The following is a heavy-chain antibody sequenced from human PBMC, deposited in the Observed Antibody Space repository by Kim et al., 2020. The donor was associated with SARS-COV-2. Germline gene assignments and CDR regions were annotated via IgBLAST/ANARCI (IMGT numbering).Heavy chain of an antibody. CDR2: ISSGGSSI. CDR1: GFSFSTYE. Sequence: GGSLRLSCAGSGFSFSTYEGNWVRQAPGKGLEWVSYISSGGSSIYYADSVKGRFTISRDNAKNSFYLQMNSLRAEDTAVYYCARGRSGEIPIFGDDYFDYWGQGTLVTVSS. J-gene: IGHJ4*02. D-gene: IGHD3-3*01. V-gene: IGHV3-48*03. CDR3: ARGRSGEIPIFGDDYFDY.